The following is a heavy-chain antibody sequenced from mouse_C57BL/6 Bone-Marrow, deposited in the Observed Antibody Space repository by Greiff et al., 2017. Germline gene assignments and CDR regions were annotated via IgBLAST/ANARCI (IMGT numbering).Heavy chain of an antibody. CDR1: GYTFTDYE. CDR3: TISLAY. J-gene: IGHJ3*01. CDR2: IDPETGGT. V-gene: IGHV1-15*01. Sequence: QVQPQQSGAELVRPGASVTLSCKASGYTFTDYEMHWVKQTPVHGLEWIGAIDPETGGTAYNQKFKGKAILTADKSSSTAYMELRSLTSEDSAVYYCTISLAYWGQGTLVTVSA.